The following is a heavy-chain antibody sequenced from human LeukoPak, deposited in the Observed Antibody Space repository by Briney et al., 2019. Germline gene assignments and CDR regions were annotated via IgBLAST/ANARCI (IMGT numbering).Heavy chain of an antibody. CDR1: GFTFISYE. J-gene: IGHJ4*02. CDR3: ASRDYFDY. Sequence: GALRLSCAASGFTFISYEMNWVRQAPGKGLEWVSYISSSSSIYYADSVKGRFTISRDNAKNSLYLQMNSLRDEDTAVYYCASRDYFDYWGQGTLVTVSS. V-gene: IGHV3-48*03. CDR2: ISSSSSI.